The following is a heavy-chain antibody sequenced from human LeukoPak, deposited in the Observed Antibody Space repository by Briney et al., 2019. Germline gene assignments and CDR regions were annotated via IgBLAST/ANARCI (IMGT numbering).Heavy chain of an antibody. V-gene: IGHV3-33*01. J-gene: IGHJ3*02. CDR3: GIDLSGNDAFDI. CDR1: GFTFSSYG. D-gene: IGHD6-25*01. Sequence: RRSLRLSCAASGFTFSSYGMHWVRQAPGKGLEWVAVIWYDGSNKYYADSVKGRFTISRDNSKNTLYLQMNSLRAEDTAVYYCGIDLSGNDAFDIWGQGTMVTVSS. CDR2: IWYDGSNK.